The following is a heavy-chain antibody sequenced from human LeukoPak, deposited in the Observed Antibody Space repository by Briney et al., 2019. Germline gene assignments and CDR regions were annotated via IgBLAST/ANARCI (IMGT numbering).Heavy chain of an antibody. D-gene: IGHD4-23*01. CDR1: GYTFTGYY. CDR2: INPNSGGA. V-gene: IGHV1-2*02. J-gene: IGHJ3*02. CDR3: ARESPNSGAFDI. Sequence: ASVKVSCKASGYTFTGYYMHWVRQAPGQGLEWMGWINPNSGGANYAQKFQGRVTVTRDTSISTAYMELSRLRSDDTAVYYCARESPNSGAFDIWGQGTMVTVSS.